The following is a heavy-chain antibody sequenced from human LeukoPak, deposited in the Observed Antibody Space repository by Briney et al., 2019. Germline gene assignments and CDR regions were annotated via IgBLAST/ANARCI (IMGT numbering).Heavy chain of an antibody. J-gene: IGHJ6*03. Sequence: GESLKISCKGSGYSFTSYWIGWVRQMPGKGLEWMGIIYPDDSDTRYSPSFQGQVTISADKSINTAYLQWSSLKASDTAMYYCARQRSSHYSGVYYYYYMDVWSKGTTVTVSS. V-gene: IGHV5-51*01. CDR1: GYSFTSYW. CDR2: IYPDDSDT. D-gene: IGHD2-15*01. CDR3: ARQRSSHYSGVYYYYYMDV.